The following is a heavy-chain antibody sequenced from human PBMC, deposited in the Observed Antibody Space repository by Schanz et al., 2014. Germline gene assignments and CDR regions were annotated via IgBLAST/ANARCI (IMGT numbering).Heavy chain of an antibody. CDR3: ARDRRRYCSTASCLHDNWFDP. V-gene: IGHV1-46*01. D-gene: IGHD2-2*01. Sequence: QVQWVQSGADVKKPGTAVKVSCKASEYTFTRHYMHWVRQAPGQGLEWMGIIHSTGGTTSHAQKFQGRVTMTRDTSTSTVYMELRSLRSDDTAVYYCARDRRRYCSTASCLHDNWFDPWGQGTLVTVSS. CDR1: EYTFTRHY. J-gene: IGHJ5*02. CDR2: IHSTGGTT.